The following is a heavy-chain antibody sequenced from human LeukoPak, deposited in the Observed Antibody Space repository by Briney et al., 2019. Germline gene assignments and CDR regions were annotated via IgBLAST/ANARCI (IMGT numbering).Heavy chain of an antibody. CDR1: GGSISSSSYY. CDR3: ASSFDWFSGGYYYMDV. CDR2: IYYSGST. Sequence: SETLSLTCTVSGGSISSSSYYWGWIRQPPGKGLEWNGSIYYSGSTYYNPSLKSRATISVDTSKNQFSLKLSSVTAADTDVYYCASSFDWFSGGYYYMDVWGKGTTVTVSS. D-gene: IGHD3-9*01. J-gene: IGHJ6*03. V-gene: IGHV4-39*07.